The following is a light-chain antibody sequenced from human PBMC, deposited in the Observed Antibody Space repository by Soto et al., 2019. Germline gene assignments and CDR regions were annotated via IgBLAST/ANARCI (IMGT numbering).Light chain of an antibody. J-gene: IGKJ4*01. V-gene: IGKV3-15*01. CDR1: QSVSSN. Sequence: EVVMTQSPATLSVSPGGRATLSCRASQSVSSNLAWYQQKPGQAPRLLIYGASTRATGVPASFSGSGSGTELTLTISSLQAEEVEVCYCQQYKHWPLTFGGGTRVEIK. CDR3: QQYKHWPLT. CDR2: GAS.